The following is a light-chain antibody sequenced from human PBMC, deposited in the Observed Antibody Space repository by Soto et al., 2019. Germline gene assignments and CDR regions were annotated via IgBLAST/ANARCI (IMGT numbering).Light chain of an antibody. V-gene: IGKV1-5*03. CDR1: ESINGW. CDR3: QQYNSYSPYT. CDR2: QAS. Sequence: DIQMTQSPSTLSASVGDRVTITCRASESINGWLAWFQQKPGKAPKVLIYQASNLESGVPSRFSGSGFGTEFTLTISSLQPDDFATYYCQQYNSYSPYTFGQGTKLEIK. J-gene: IGKJ2*01.